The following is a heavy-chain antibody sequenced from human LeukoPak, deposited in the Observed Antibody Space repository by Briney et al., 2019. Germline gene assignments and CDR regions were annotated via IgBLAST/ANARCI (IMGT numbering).Heavy chain of an antibody. J-gene: IGHJ6*02. D-gene: IGHD3-22*01. CDR2: IWYDGSNK. Sequence: GGSLRLSCAASGFTFSSYGMHWVRQAPGKGLEWVAVIWYDGSNKYYADSVKGRFTISRDNSKNTLYLQMNSLRAEDTAVYYCARDLITMTHYYYYGMDVWGQGTTVTVSS. V-gene: IGHV3-33*01. CDR1: GFTFSSYG. CDR3: ARDLITMTHYYYYGMDV.